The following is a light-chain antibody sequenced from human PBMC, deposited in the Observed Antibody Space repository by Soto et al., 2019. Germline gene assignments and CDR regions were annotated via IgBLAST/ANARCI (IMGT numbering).Light chain of an antibody. CDR2: AAS. Sequence: AIRMTQSPSSFSASTGDRVTITCRASQGISSYLAWYQQKPGKAPKLLIYAASTLQSGVPSRFSGSGSGTDFTLTVSCLQSEDFAPYYCQQYYSYPWTFGQGTQVEI. V-gene: IGKV1-8*01. J-gene: IGKJ1*01. CDR3: QQYYSYPWT. CDR1: QGISSY.